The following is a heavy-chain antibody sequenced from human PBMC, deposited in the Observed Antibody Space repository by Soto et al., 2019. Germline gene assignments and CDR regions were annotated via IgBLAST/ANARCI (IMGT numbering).Heavy chain of an antibody. D-gene: IGHD5-12*01. CDR1: GFTFSSYA. CDR2: ISYDGSNK. V-gene: IGHV3-30-3*01. Sequence: GGSLRLSCAASGFTFSSYAMHWVRQAPGKGLEWVAVISYDGSNKYYADSVKGRFTISRDNSKNTLYLQMNSLRAEDTAVYYCARGRDGYTADAFDIWGQGTIVTVSS. J-gene: IGHJ3*02. CDR3: ARGRDGYTADAFDI.